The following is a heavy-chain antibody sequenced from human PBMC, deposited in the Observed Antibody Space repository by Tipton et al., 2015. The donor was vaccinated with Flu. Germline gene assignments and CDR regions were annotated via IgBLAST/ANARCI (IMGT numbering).Heavy chain of an antibody. CDR1: GFTFDDSA. V-gene: IGHV3-9*01. CDR2: ISWNSGLT. J-gene: IGHJ4*02. D-gene: IGHD5-18*01. Sequence: VQLVQSGGGLVQPGRSLRLSCAAAGFTFDDSAMLWVRQAPGKGLEWVAGISWNSGLTDYADYARGRFTISRDNAKNALYLQMNALSAEDTAFYYCGKVVGYSYGYVDFWGQGTLVTVSS. CDR3: GKVVGYSYGYVDF.